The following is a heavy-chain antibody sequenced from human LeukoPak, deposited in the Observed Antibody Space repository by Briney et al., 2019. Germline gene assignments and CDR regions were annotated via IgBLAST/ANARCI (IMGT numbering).Heavy chain of an antibody. J-gene: IGHJ4*02. Sequence: GGSLRLSCEASGFTFDTYAMHWIRQAPEKGLQWVAGISSSGASTFYADSVKGRFTISRDNSKTTLYLQMNSLWAEDSAVYYCTKGAPTLAAGPDYWGQGTLVAVSS. D-gene: IGHD6-13*01. CDR2: ISSSGAST. CDR1: GFTFDTYA. CDR3: TKGAPTLAAGPDY. V-gene: IGHV3-23*01.